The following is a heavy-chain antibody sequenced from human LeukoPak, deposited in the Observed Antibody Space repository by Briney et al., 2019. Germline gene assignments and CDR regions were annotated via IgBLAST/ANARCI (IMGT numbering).Heavy chain of an antibody. CDR1: GGTFSIYA. Sequence: ASVKVFCKSSGGTFSIYAISWVRQAPGQGLEWMGRIISILGIANYAQKFQDRVTITADKSTSTAYMELSSLRSEDTAVYYCVRERVRDVYAQLDYWGQRTLVTVSS. D-gene: IGHD5/OR15-5a*01. CDR2: IISILGIA. V-gene: IGHV1-69*04. J-gene: IGHJ4*02. CDR3: VRERVRDVYAQLDY.